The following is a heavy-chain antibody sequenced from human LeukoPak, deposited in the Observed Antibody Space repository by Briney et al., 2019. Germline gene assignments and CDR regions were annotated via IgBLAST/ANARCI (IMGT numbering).Heavy chain of an antibody. CDR1: GYTFTSYG. CDR3: ARSYRGTSFDY. CDR2: ISAYNGDT. D-gene: IGHD1-26*01. Sequence: GASVKVSCKASGYTFTSYGISWVRQAPGQGLEWMGWISAYNGDTNYAQMLQGRVTLTTDTSTSTAYMELRSLTSDDTAVYYCARSYRGTSFDYWGQGTLVTVSS. J-gene: IGHJ4*02. V-gene: IGHV1-18*01.